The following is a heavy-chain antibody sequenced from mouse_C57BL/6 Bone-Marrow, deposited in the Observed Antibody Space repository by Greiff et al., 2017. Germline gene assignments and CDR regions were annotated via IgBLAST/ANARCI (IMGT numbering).Heavy chain of an antibody. CDR2: IKPNYGTT. V-gene: IGHV1-39*01. CDR1: GYSFTDYN. CDR3: ARSYDYDYATDY. D-gene: IGHD2-4*01. J-gene: IGHJ4*01. Sequence: EVQLQQSGPELVKPGASVKISCKASGYSFTDYNMNWVKQSNGKSLEWIGVIKPNYGTTSYNQKFKGKATLTVDQYSSTADMQLNSLTSEESAVYYCARSYDYDYATDYWCQGTSVTVSS.